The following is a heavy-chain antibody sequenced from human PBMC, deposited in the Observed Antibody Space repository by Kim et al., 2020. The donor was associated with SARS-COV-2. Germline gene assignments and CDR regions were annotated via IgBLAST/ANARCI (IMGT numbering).Heavy chain of an antibody. J-gene: IGHJ4*02. D-gene: IGHD1-1*01. Sequence: SRTSSAESTKGRFNISRDIAKNTLYLQMNGLGAEDTAVYYCARDNGGTISWGQGTLVTVSS. CDR3: ARDNGGTIS. CDR2: SRT. V-gene: IGHV3-74*01.